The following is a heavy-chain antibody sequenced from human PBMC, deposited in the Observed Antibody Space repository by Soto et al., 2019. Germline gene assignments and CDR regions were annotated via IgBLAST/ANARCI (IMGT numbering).Heavy chain of an antibody. CDR3: AKPRGIAAAGTTLVGFDY. J-gene: IGHJ4*02. CDR2: ISGSGGST. Sequence: EVQLLESGGGLVQPGGSLRLSCAASGFTFSSYAMSWVRQAPGKGLEWVSAISGSGGSTYYADSVKGRFPISRDNSKNTLYLQMNSLKDEDTAVYYCAKPRGIAAAGTTLVGFDYWGQGTLVTVSS. V-gene: IGHV3-23*01. CDR1: GFTFSSYA. D-gene: IGHD6-13*01.